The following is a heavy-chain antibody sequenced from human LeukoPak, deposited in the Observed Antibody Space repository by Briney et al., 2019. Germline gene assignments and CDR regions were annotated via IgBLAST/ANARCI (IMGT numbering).Heavy chain of an antibody. D-gene: IGHD2-8*01. CDR2: IYHSGST. V-gene: IGHV4-38-2*02. J-gene: IGHJ4*02. CDR1: GYSISSGYY. CDR3: ARGRVVLMVYAIESSFDY. Sequence: SETLSLTCTVSGYSISSGYYWGWIRQPPGKGLEWIGSIYHSGSTYYNPSLKSRVTISVDTSKNQFSLKLSSVTAADTAVYYCARGRVVLMVYAIESSFDYWGQGTLVTVSS.